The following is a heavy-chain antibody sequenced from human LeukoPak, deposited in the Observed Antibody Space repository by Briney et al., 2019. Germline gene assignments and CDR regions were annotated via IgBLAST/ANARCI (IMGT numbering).Heavy chain of an antibody. D-gene: IGHD2-2*01. CDR1: GFTSSSYG. CDR2: IRYDGNNK. CDR3: AKDGGSTSCYGLCYYYYMDV. J-gene: IGHJ6*03. Sequence: GGSLRLSCAASGFTSSSYGMHWVRQAPGKGLEWVAFIRYDGNNKYYADSVKGRFTISRDTSKDTLSLQMNSLRVEDTAVYYCAKDGGSTSCYGLCYYYYMDVWGKGTTVTISS. V-gene: IGHV3-30*02.